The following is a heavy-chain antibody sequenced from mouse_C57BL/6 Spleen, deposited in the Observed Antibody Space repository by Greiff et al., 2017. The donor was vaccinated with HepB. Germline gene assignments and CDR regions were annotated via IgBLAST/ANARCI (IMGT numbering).Heavy chain of an antibody. D-gene: IGHD1-1*01. CDR3: ARVYGSSYPFDY. J-gene: IGHJ2*01. V-gene: IGHV1-54*01. Sequence: VNVVESGAELVRPGTSVKVSCKASGYAFTNYLIEWVKQRPGQGLEWIGVINPGSGGTNYNEKFKGKATLTADKSSSTAYMQLSSLTSEDSAVYFCARVYGSSYPFDYWGQGTTLTVSS. CDR2: INPGSGGT. CDR1: GYAFTNYL.